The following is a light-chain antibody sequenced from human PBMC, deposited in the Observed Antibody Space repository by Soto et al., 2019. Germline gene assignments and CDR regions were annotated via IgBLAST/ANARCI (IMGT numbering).Light chain of an antibody. CDR1: SGSVSTNYY. CDR2: STN. Sequence: QTVVTQEPSFSVSPGGTVTLTCGLRSGSVSTNYYPSWFQQTPGQAPRTLIYSTNTRSSGVPDRFSGSILGNKAALTITGAQADDESNYYCVLHMGSGIWVFGGGTKVTVL. V-gene: IGLV8-61*01. CDR3: VLHMGSGIWV. J-gene: IGLJ3*02.